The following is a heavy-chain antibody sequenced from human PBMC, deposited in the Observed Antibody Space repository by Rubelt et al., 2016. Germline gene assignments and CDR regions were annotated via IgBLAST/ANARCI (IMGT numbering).Heavy chain of an antibody. D-gene: IGHD4-17*01. J-gene: IGHJ4*02. Sequence: QVQLQESGPGLVKPSETLSLTCTVSGSSISSDYCWGWIRETPGKGLEWIGSISHIRATYYNPALLRRVELSIDTPKNKFSLKLSSVTAADTAVYYCARDGADYGDYDFAYWGQGTLVTVSS. CDR2: ISHIRAT. V-gene: IGHV4-38-2*02. CDR3: ARDGADYGDYDFAY. CDR1: GSSISSDYC.